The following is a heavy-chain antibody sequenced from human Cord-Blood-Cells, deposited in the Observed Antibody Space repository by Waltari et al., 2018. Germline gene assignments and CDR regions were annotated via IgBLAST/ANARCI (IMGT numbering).Heavy chain of an antibody. D-gene: IGHD2-2*01. J-gene: IGHJ4*02. CDR3: ARGQGRDCSNTSCYKFDY. Sequence: QVQLQQWGAGLLKPSETLSLTGAVYGGSFSGYYWSWIRQPPGKGLEWIGEINNSGSTNYNPSLKRRVTISVDTSKNQFSLKLSSVTAADTAVYYCARGQGRDCSNTSCYKFDYWGQGTLVTVSS. CDR1: GGSFSGYY. V-gene: IGHV4-34*01. CDR2: INNSGST.